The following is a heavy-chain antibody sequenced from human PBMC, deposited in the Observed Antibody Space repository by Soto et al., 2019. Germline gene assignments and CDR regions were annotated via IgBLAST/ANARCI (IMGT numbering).Heavy chain of an antibody. CDR2: GYYSGST. CDR3: ARQTYPRGREADYYFDY. CDR1: GGSISSSSYY. J-gene: IGHJ4*02. V-gene: IGHV4-39*01. Sequence: QLQLQESGPGLVKPSETLSLTCTVSGGSISSSSYYWGWIRQPPGKGLEWIGNGYYSGSTFYNPSLKSRVTISVDTSENHFSLKLSSVTAADTAVYYCARQTYPRGREADYYFDYWGQGTLVTVSS. D-gene: IGHD2-15*01.